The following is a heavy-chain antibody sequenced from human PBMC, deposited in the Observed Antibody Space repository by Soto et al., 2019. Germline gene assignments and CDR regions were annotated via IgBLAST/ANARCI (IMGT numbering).Heavy chain of an antibody. Sequence: PGGSLRLSCAASGYTFTSYYMHWVRQAPGQGLEWMGRINPYNGNTNYAQKLQGRVTMTTDTSTSTAYMELRSLRSDDTAVYYCARGPTPQYSDAFDIWGQGTMVTVSS. D-gene: IGHD2-21*01. J-gene: IGHJ3*02. CDR1: GYTFTSYY. V-gene: IGHV1-18*04. CDR3: ARGPTPQYSDAFDI. CDR2: INPYNGNT.